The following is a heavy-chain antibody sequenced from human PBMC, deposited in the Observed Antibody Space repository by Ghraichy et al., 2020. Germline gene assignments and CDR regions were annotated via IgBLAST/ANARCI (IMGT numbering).Heavy chain of an antibody. V-gene: IGHV3-23*01. Sequence: GGSLRLSCAASAFTFSSYAMTWVRQAPGKGLEWVSAISGSGDSTYYADSVKGRFTISRDNSKNTLYLKMNSLRAEDTAVYFCAKGVSSSRYYFDYWGQGTLVTVSS. D-gene: IGHD6-13*01. CDR2: ISGSGDST. CDR1: AFTFSSYA. CDR3: AKGVSSSRYYFDY. J-gene: IGHJ4*02.